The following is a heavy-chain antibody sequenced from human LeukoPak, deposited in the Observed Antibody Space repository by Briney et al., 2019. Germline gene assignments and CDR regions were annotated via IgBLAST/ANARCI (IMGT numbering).Heavy chain of an antibody. D-gene: IGHD6-13*01. CDR2: IYYSGST. V-gene: IGHV4-61*01. Sequence: KPSETLSLTCTVSGXSVSSGSYYWSWIRQPPGKGLEWIGYIYYSGSTNYNPSLKSRVTISVDTSKNQFSLKLSSVTAADTAVYYCARGSGYSPDYWGRGTLVTVSS. J-gene: IGHJ4*02. CDR1: GXSVSSGSYY. CDR3: ARGSGYSPDY.